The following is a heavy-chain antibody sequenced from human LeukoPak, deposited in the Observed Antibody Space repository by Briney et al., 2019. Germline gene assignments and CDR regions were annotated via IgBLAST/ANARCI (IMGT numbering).Heavy chain of an antibody. CDR1: GGSISSSSYY. CDR2: IHHDGRI. J-gene: IGHJ4*02. V-gene: IGHV4-39*07. Sequence: PSETLSLTCTVSGGSISSSSYYWGWIRQPPGKGLEWIGEIHHDGRINYNPSLKSRVTLSVDKSKNQFSLRLNSVTAADTAMYYCARSHDHLWGNCPDYWGQGTLVTVSS. CDR3: ARSHDHLWGNCPDY. D-gene: IGHD3-16*01.